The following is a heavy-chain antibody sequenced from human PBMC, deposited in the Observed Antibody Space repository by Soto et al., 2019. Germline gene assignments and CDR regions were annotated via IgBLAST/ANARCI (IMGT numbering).Heavy chain of an antibody. CDR1: GYSFTSYW. CDR2: IYPGDSDT. D-gene: IGHD6-19*01. CDR3: ASISSGWYKRSGYFQH. J-gene: IGHJ1*01. V-gene: IGHV5-51*01. Sequence: GESLKISCKGSGYSFTSYWIGWVRQMPGKGLEWMGIIYPGDSDTRYSPSFQGQVTISADKSISTAYLQWSSLKASDTAMYYCASISSGWYKRSGYFQHWGQGTLVTVSS.